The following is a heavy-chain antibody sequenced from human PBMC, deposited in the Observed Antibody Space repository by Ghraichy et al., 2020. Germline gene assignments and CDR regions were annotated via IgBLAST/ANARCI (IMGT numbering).Heavy chain of an antibody. V-gene: IGHV3-11*01. CDR1: GFTFSDYY. CDR2: ISSSGSTI. D-gene: IGHD3-22*01. CDR3: ARSLYYYDSSGYWIWFDP. J-gene: IGHJ5*02. Sequence: GGSLRLSCAASGFTFSDYYTSWILHAPGHWLEWVSYISSSGSTIYYADSVKGRFTISRDNAKNSLYLQMNSLRAEDTAVYYCARSLYYYDSSGYWIWFDPWGQGILVNVSA.